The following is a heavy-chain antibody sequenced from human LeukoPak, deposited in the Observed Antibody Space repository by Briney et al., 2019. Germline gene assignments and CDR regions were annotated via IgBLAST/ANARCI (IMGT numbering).Heavy chain of an antibody. CDR3: AKGRVDGDYYFDY. J-gene: IGHJ4*02. CDR2: ISGSGGST. CDR1: GFTFSSYA. V-gene: IGHV3-23*01. Sequence: TGGSLRLSCAASGFTFSSYAMSWVRQAPGKGLGWVSAISGSGGSTCYADSVKGRFTISRDNSKNTLYLQMNSLRAEDTAVYYCAKGRVDGDYYFDYWGQGTLVTVSS. D-gene: IGHD4-17*01.